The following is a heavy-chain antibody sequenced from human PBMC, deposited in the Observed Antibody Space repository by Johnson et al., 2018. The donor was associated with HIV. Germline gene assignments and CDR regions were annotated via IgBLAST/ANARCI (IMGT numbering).Heavy chain of an antibody. J-gene: IGHJ3*02. CDR3: ARDRRDDCWSGYSHGFDI. V-gene: IGHV3-30*04. Sequence: QMLLVESGGGVVQPGRSLRLSCAASGFSFSDYSVNWVRQAPGKGLEWVAVISYDGTNKYYTDSVKGRFTISRDNSKKTLYLQMNSLRAEDTAVYYCARDRRDDCWSGYSHGFDIWGQGTMVTVSS. CDR2: ISYDGTNK. CDR1: GFSFSDYS. D-gene: IGHD3-3*01.